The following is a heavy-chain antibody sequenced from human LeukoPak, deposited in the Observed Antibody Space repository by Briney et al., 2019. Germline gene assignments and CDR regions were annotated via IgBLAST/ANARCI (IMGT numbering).Heavy chain of an antibody. Sequence: PSETLSLTCTVSGGSITIYYWSWIRQPAGKGLEWIGRRSTNYNPSLKSRVTMSVDTSKNQFSLKLSSVTAADTAVYYCARGPTPPAVAFDYWGQGTLVTVSS. J-gene: IGHJ4*02. CDR3: ARGPTPPAVAFDY. CDR1: GGSITIYY. V-gene: IGHV4-4*07. D-gene: IGHD1-14*01. CDR2: RST.